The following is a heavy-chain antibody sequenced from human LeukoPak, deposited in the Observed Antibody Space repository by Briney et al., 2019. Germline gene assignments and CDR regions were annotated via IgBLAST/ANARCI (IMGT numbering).Heavy chain of an antibody. Sequence: GASVKVSCKASGYTFTGYYMRWVRQAPGQGLEWMGRINPNSGGANYAQKCHGRVTKTRDKSSSTDYVELSRLRSDDTAVYYCARPYCGGDCNFDDWGQGTLVTVSS. D-gene: IGHD2-21*02. J-gene: IGHJ4*02. CDR3: ARPYCGGDCNFDD. V-gene: IGHV1-2*06. CDR1: GYTFTGYY. CDR2: INPNSGGA.